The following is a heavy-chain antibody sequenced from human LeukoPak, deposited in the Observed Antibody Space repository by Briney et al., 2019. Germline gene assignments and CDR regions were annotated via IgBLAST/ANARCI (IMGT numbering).Heavy chain of an antibody. J-gene: IGHJ4*02. CDR1: GGTFSSYA. D-gene: IGHD3-10*01. V-gene: IGHV1-69*13. Sequence: ASVKVSCKASGGTFSSYAISWVRQAPGQGLEWMGGIIPIFGTANYAQKFQGRVTITADESTSTAYMELRGLTSEDTAVYYCSTDSGRSYFYFDFWGQGTLVTVSS. CDR2: IIPIFGTA. CDR3: STDSGRSYFYFDF.